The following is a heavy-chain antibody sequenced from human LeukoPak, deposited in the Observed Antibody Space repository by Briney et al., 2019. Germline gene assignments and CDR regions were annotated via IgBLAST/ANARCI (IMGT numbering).Heavy chain of an antibody. J-gene: IGHJ4*02. CDR1: GGTFSSYA. D-gene: IGHD6-13*01. CDR2: IIPIFGTA. CDR3: AAIGELAAAVDY. Sequence: ASVKVSCKASGGTFSSYAISWVRQAPGQGLEWMGGIIPIFGTANYAQKFQGRVTITADESTSTAYMELSSLRSEDTAVYYCAAIGELAAAVDYWGQGTLVTVPS. V-gene: IGHV1-69*13.